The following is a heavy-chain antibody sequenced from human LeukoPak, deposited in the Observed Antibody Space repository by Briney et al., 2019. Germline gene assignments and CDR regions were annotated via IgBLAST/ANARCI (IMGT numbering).Heavy chain of an antibody. Sequence: GGSLRLSCAASGFTFSSYSMNWVRQAPGKGLEWVSSINTSSNYISYADSVKGRFTISRDNAQNSLFLQMNSLRAEDTAVYYCARERSSWYYLDYWGQGMLVTVSS. CDR3: ARERSSWYYLDY. J-gene: IGHJ4*02. CDR2: INTSSNYI. D-gene: IGHD6-13*01. V-gene: IGHV3-21*01. CDR1: GFTFSSYS.